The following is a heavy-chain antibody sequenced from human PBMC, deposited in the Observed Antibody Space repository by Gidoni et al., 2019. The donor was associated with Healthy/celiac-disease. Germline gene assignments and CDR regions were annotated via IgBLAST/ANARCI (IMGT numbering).Heavy chain of an antibody. D-gene: IGHD3-22*01. CDR1: GFTFSSYG. Sequence: QVQLVESGGGVVQPGRSLRLSCAASGFTFSSYGMHWVRQAPGKGLEWVAVISYDGSNKYYADAVKGRFTISRDNSKNTLYLQMNSLRAEDTAVYYCAKDRGYYDSSGIDYWGQGTLVTVSS. CDR2: ISYDGSNK. V-gene: IGHV3-30*18. J-gene: IGHJ4*02. CDR3: AKDRGYYDSSGIDY.